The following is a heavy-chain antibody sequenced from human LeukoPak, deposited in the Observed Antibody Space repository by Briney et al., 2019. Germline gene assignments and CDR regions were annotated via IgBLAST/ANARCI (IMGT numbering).Heavy chain of an antibody. CDR3: ARDGRGYCSGGSCYPYYYYGMDV. V-gene: IGHV3-66*01. J-gene: IGHJ6*02. Sequence: PGGSLRLSCAASGFTVSSNYMSWVRQAPGKGLEWVSVIYSGGSTYYADSVKGRFTISRDNSKNTLYPQMNSLRAEDTAVYYCARDGRGYCSGGSCYPYYYYGMDVWGQGTTVTVSS. CDR2: IYSGGST. D-gene: IGHD2-15*01. CDR1: GFTVSSNY.